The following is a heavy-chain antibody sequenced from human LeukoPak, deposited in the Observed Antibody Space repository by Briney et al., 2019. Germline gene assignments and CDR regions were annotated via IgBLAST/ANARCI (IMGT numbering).Heavy chain of an antibody. J-gene: IGHJ4*02. V-gene: IGHV3-11*01. D-gene: IGHD1-7*01. CDR3: AKDMGTTPYYLDY. Sequence: GGSLRLSCAASGFTFSDYYITWIRQAPGKGLEWVSSISRSGDTMYYADSVKGRFTISRDNFKNTVFLQMNRLRAEDMALYYCAKDMGTTPYYLDYWGQGILVTVSS. CDR1: GFTFSDYY. CDR2: ISRSGDTM.